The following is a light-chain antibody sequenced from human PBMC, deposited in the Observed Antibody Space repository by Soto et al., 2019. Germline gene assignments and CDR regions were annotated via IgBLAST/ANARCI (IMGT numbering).Light chain of an antibody. CDR3: CSCGRGRSFAVV. CDR1: SNDVGTYNF. J-gene: IGLJ3*02. V-gene: IGLV2-23*02. Sequence: QSALTQPASVSGSPGQSITISCTATSNDVGTYNFVSWYQQHPGKAPKLLLFEVTKRPLGTSVRFSGSKSGNTASLTISGSEAEAEGQYYYCSCGRGRSFAVVFGGGTKLTVL. CDR2: EVT.